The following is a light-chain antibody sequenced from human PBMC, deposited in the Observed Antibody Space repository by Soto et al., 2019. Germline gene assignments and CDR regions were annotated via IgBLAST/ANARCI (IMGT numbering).Light chain of an antibody. J-gene: IGKJ4*01. CDR1: QSVSSSY. CDR2: GAS. Sequence: IVFSHSPSTLSLSPGERATLSCRASQSVSSSYLAWYQQKPGQAPRLLIYGASSRATGIPDRFSGSGSGTDFTLTISRLEPEDFAVYYCQQYGSSPLGFGGGTKVDIK. V-gene: IGKV3-20*01. CDR3: QQYGSSPLG.